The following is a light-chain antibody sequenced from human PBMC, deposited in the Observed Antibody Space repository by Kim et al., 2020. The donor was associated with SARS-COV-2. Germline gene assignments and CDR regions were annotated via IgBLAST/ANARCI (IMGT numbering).Light chain of an antibody. CDR1: QDISNY. Sequence: VGDTVTISCQASQDISNYLNWYQQKPGKAPNLLIYDASNLKTGVPSRFSGSGSETDFTFTITSLQPEDIATYYCQQYDNFPYTFGQGTKLEI. CDR2: DAS. CDR3: QQYDNFPYT. V-gene: IGKV1-33*01. J-gene: IGKJ2*01.